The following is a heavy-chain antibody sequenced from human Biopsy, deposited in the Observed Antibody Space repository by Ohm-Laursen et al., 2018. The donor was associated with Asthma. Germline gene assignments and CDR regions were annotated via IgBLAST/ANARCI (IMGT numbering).Heavy chain of an antibody. CDR2: VLWSGST. Sequence: PSETLSLTCRVSGGYTGSSDHHWASIRQAPGKGLEWIGFVLWSGSTHYSRSLERLVSKSIDTATNEFSMKLWSVTPTDTAVSFCSRVVSYGDIYFGIDVWGPGNTVAVS. V-gene: IGHV4-30-4*01. CDR1: GGYTGSSDHH. D-gene: IGHD4-17*01. CDR3: SRVVSYGDIYFGIDV. J-gene: IGHJ6*02.